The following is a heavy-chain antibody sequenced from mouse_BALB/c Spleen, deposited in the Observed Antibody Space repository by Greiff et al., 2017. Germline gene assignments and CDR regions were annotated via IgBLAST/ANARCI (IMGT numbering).Heavy chain of an antibody. Sequence: EVQLQESGGGLVQPGGSLKLSCAASGFTFSSYGMSWVRQTPDKRLELVATINSNGGSTYYPDSVKGRFTISRDNAKNTLYLQMSSLRSEDTAMYYCARRSTVVPYYFDYWGQGTTLTVSS. J-gene: IGHJ2*01. CDR1: GFTFSSYG. CDR2: INSNGGST. D-gene: IGHD1-1*01. CDR3: ARRSTVVPYYFDY. V-gene: IGHV5-6-3*01.